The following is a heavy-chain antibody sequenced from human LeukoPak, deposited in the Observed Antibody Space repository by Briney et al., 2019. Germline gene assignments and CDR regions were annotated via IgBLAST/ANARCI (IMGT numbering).Heavy chain of an antibody. CDR3: ARQSVRAIAIAARPGNYFDY. CDR1: GGAISSSSDY. V-gene: IGHV4-39*01. Sequence: SETLSLTCTVSGGAISSSSDYWGWLRQPPGKGLEWCGSIYYSGNTYYNPSLKSRVTISLDTSNNQFSLKLSSVTAADTAVYYCARQSVRAIAIAARPGNYFDYWGQGTLVTVSS. D-gene: IGHD6-6*01. CDR2: IYYSGNT. J-gene: IGHJ4*02.